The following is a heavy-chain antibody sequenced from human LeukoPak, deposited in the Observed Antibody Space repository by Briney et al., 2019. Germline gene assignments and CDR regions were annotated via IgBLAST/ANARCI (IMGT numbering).Heavy chain of an antibody. D-gene: IGHD3-3*02. CDR2: INTDGSNT. V-gene: IGHV3-74*01. J-gene: IGHJ4*02. Sequence: PGGSLRLSCAASGFTFSTYWMHWVRQAPGKGLVWVSRINTDGSNTNYADSVKGRFTISRDNAENTLYLQMNSLRAEDTAVYYCARGSSGGTFGYWGQGTLVTVSS. CDR3: ARGSSGGTFGY. CDR1: GFTFSTYW.